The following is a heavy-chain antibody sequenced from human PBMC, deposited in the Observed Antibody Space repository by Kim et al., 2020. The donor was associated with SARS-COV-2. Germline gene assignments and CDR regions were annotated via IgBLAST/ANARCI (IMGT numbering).Heavy chain of an antibody. CDR2: ISGSGGST. CDR3: AKPPYGQQLESYYFDY. Sequence: GGSLRLSCAASGFTFSSYAMSWVRQAPGKGLEWVSAISGSGGSTYYADSVKGRFTISRDNSKNTLYLQMNSLRAEDTAVYYCAKPPYGQQLESYYFDYWGQGTLVTVSS. CDR1: GFTFSSYA. D-gene: IGHD6-13*01. V-gene: IGHV3-23*01. J-gene: IGHJ4*02.